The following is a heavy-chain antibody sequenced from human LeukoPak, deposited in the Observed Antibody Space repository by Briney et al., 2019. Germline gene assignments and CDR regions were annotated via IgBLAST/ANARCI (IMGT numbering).Heavy chain of an antibody. CDR2: IRYDGSNK. V-gene: IGHV3-30*02. J-gene: IGHJ4*02. CDR3: AKDERYSYGLGGY. Sequence: GGSLRLSRAASGFTFSSYGMHWVRQAPGKGLEWVAFIRYDGSNKYYADSVKGRFTISRDNSKNTLYLQMNSLRAEDTAVYYCAKDERYSYGLGGYWGQGTLVTVSS. CDR1: GFTFSSYG. D-gene: IGHD5-18*01.